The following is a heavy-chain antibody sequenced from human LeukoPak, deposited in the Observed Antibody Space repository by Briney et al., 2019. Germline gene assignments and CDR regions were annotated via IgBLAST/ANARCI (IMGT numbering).Heavy chain of an antibody. V-gene: IGHV4-59*08. D-gene: IGHD5-12*01. CDR2: IYYSGCT. CDR1: GVSISSYY. Sequence: SETLSLTCTVSGVSISSYYWSWIRQPPGKGLEWIGYIYYSGCTNYNPSLKSRLPISVDTSKNQFSLKLSSATAADTAVYYCAIHGGYSGYDYRCDYWGQGTLVAVSS. J-gene: IGHJ4*02. CDR3: AIHGGYSGYDYRCDY.